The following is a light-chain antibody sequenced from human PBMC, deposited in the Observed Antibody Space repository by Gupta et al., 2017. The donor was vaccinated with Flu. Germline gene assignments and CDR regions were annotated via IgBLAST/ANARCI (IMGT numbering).Light chain of an antibody. V-gene: IGLV3-21*02. J-gene: IGLJ3*02. CDR3: QVEETNSGRV. Sequence: SFVLTQPPSVSVAPVQTAEIACGGNGSGRKSVHWYMRRPGQAPLLVVHDDDDRPAGIPGRLSGSKSGNTATLTLTGGEEGEEADYYGQVEETNSGRVFGRGTKLTVL. CDR1: GSGRKS. CDR2: DDD.